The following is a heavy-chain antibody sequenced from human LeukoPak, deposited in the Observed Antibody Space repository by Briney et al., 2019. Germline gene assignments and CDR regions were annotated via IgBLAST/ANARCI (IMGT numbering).Heavy chain of an antibody. Sequence: GGSLRLSCAASGFTFSSNAMSWVHQAPGKGLEWVSAISGRDGSTYYADSVKGRFTISRDDSKNTLYLQMNSLRAGDTAVYYCAKKGVREFDYWGQGLLVTVSS. CDR1: GFTFSSNA. J-gene: IGHJ4*02. CDR2: ISGRDGST. D-gene: IGHD2-8*01. CDR3: AKKGVREFDY. V-gene: IGHV3-23*01.